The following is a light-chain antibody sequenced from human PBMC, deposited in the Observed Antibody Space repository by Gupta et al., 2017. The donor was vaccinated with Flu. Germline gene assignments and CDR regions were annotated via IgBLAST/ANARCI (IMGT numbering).Light chain of an antibody. CDR1: QSVRSD. V-gene: IGKV3-15*01. J-gene: IGKJ1*01. CDR2: GES. Sequence: EIVMTQSPVTLSVSPGERATLFCRASQSVRSDLAWYQQKPGQAPRLLIYGESNGAADTPGRFSGSGAGTEFTLTITSIQSEDFAIYYCQQYNTWPPGGTFGQGTKVEI. CDR3: QQYNTWPPGGT.